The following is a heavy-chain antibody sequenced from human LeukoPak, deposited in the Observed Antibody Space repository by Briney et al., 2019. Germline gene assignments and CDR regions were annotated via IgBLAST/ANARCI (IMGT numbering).Heavy chain of an antibody. CDR3: ARPYSSGWYDY. CDR2: ISYDGSNK. CDR1: GFTFSSYA. V-gene: IGHV3-30-3*01. J-gene: IGHJ4*02. D-gene: IGHD6-19*01. Sequence: GRSPRLSCAASGFTFSSYAMHWVRQAPGKGLEWVAVISYDGSNKYCADSVKGRFTISRNNSKNTLYLQMNSLRAEDTAVYYCARPYSSGWYDYWGQGTLVTVSS.